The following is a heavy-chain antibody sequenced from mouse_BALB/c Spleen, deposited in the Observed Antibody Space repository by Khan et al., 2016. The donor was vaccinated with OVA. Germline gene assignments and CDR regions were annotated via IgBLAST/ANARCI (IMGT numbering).Heavy chain of an antibody. J-gene: IGHJ4*01. CDR2: IWGGGST. CDR1: GFSLTDYG. V-gene: IGHV2-6-5*01. Sequence: VKLLESGPGLVAPSQSLSITCTVSGFSLTDYGVSWIRQPPGKGLEWLGVIWGGGSTYYNSALKSRLSISKDNSKSQVFLKMLSLQTDDTAMYYCAKGVWSYYYALDYWGQGTSVTVSS. CDR3: AKGVWSYYYALDY.